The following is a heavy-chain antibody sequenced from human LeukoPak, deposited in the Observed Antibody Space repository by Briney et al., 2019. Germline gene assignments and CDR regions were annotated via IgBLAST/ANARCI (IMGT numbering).Heavy chain of an antibody. V-gene: IGHV4-39*01. J-gene: IGHJ6*02. CDR2: IYYSGST. CDR1: GGSISGSSYY. D-gene: IGHD6-6*01. CDR3: ARHLRASIAALYYYYGMDV. Sequence: SETLSLTCTVSGGSISGSSYYWGWIRQPPGKGLEWIGSIYYSGSTYYNPFLNSLVTISVDTSKNQFSLKLSSVTAADTAVYYCARHLRASIAALYYYYGMDVWGQGTTVTVSS.